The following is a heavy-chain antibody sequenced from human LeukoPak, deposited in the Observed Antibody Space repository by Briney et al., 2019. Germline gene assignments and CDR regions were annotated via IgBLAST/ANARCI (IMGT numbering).Heavy chain of an antibody. D-gene: IGHD4-17*01. CDR2: IRYDGSNK. J-gene: IGHJ4*02. Sequence: GGSLRLSCAASGFTFSSYGMHWVRQAPGKGLEWVAFIRYDGSNKYYADSVKGRFTISRDNSKNTIYLQMNSLRAEDTAVYYCAKGDYGDSLDYYFDYWGQGTLVTVSS. CDR1: GFTFSSYG. V-gene: IGHV3-30*02. CDR3: AKGDYGDSLDYYFDY.